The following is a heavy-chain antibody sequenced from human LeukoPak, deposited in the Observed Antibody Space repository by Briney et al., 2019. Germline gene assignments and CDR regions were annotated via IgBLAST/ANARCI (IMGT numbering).Heavy chain of an antibody. V-gene: IGHV4-38-2*02. CDR1: GYSISSGYY. D-gene: IGHD3-10*01. CDR3: AGSPTYWYFDL. J-gene: IGHJ2*01. CDR2: IYHRGSS. Sequence: SETLSLTCTVSGYSISSGYYWGWIRQPPGKGLEWIGYIYHRGSSYYTPSLNSRVTMSMDTSKNQFSLELTSVTAADTAIYYCAGSPTYWYFDLWGRGTLVTVSS.